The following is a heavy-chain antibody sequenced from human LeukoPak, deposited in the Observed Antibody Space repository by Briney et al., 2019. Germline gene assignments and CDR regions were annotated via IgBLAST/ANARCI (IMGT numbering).Heavy chain of an antibody. CDR1: GGSISSGGYY. D-gene: IGHD3-16*01. J-gene: IGHJ3*02. V-gene: IGHV4-31*03. Sequence: SETLSLTCTVSGGSISSGGYYWSWIRQHPGKGLEWIGYTYYSGSTYYNPSLKSRVTISVDTSKNQFSLKLSSVTAADTAVYYCARGYGPGGSDAFDIWGQGTMVTVSS. CDR2: TYYSGST. CDR3: ARGYGPGGSDAFDI.